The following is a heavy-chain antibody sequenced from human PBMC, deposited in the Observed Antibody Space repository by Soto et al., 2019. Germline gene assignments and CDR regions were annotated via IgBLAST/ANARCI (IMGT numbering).Heavy chain of an antibody. J-gene: IGHJ6*02. Sequence: GGSLRLSCAASGFTFGSYSMNWVRQAPGKGLEWVSYISSSNRTINYADSVKGRFIISRDNAKNSLYLQMHSLRDEDTAVYYCAREGWPLLQTGMDVWGQGNTVTVSS. CDR3: AREGWPLLQTGMDV. CDR1: GFTFGSYS. CDR2: ISSSNRTI. D-gene: IGHD2-15*01. V-gene: IGHV3-48*02.